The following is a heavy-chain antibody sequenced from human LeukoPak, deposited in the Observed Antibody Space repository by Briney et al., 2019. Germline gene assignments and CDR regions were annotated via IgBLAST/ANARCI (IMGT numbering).Heavy chain of an antibody. V-gene: IGHV3-15*01. J-gene: IGHJ4*02. CDR3: TTELITIFGVADY. CDR1: GFTFSNTW. D-gene: IGHD3-3*01. Sequence: GGSLRLSCAASGFTFSNTWMRWVRQAPGKGLEWVGRIKSKTDGGTTDYAAPVKGRFTISRDDSKNTLYLQMNSLKTEDTAVYYCTTELITIFGVADYWGQGTLVTVSS. CDR2: IKSKTDGGTT.